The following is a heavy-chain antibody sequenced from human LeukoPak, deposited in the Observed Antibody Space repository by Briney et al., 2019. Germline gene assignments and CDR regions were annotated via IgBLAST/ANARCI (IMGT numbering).Heavy chain of an antibody. CDR1: GYTFTSYG. V-gene: IGHV1-18*01. Sequence: GASVKVSRKASGYTFTSYGISWVRQAPGQGLEWMGWISAYNGNTNYAQKLQGRVTMTTDTSTSTAYMELRSLRSDDTAVYYCARFDRSIAVAVYYYGMDVWGQGTTVTVSS. CDR2: ISAYNGNT. CDR3: ARFDRSIAVAVYYYGMDV. D-gene: IGHD6-19*01. J-gene: IGHJ6*02.